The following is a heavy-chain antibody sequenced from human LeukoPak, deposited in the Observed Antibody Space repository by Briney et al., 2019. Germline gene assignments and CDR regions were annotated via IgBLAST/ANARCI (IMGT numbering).Heavy chain of an antibody. V-gene: IGHV3-11*04. Sequence: GGSLRLSCAASGFTFSDYYMSWIRQAPGKGLEWVSYISSTGSTIYYADSVKGRFTISRDNPKNSLYLQMNSLRAEDTAVYYCARAPYGSGSPMTGDPWGQGTLVTVSS. CDR1: GFTFSDYY. CDR3: ARAPYGSGSPMTGDP. D-gene: IGHD3-10*01. CDR2: ISSTGSTI. J-gene: IGHJ5*02.